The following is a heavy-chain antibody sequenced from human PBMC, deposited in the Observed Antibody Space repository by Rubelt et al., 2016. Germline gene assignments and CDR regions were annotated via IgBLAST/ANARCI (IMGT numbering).Heavy chain of an antibody. CDR3: ARADYYGSGSYFPVDY. Sequence: QLQLQESGPGLVKPSETLSLTCTVSGGSVGSSTYYWGWIRQPPGKGLEWIGSIYYSGSTYYNPSLKSRVTISVDTSKNQFSLKRSSVTAADTAVYYCARADYYGSGSYFPVDYWGQGTLVTVSS. D-gene: IGHD3-10*01. V-gene: IGHV4-39*07. J-gene: IGHJ4*02. CDR1: GGSVGSSTYY. CDR2: IYYSGST.